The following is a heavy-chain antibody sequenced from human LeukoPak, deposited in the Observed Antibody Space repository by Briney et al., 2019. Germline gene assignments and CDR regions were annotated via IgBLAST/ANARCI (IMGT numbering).Heavy chain of an antibody. J-gene: IGHJ4*02. D-gene: IGHD3-10*01. CDR1: GFTFDDYA. V-gene: IGHV3-9*01. Sequence: GGSLRLSCAASGFTFDDYAMHWVRQAPGKGLEWVSGIAWNSGSVAYADSVKGRFTISRDNAKNSLYLQMNSLRADDTALYYCAKGTTYYYGATGYWGQGTLVTVSS. CDR2: IAWNSGSV. CDR3: AKGTTYYYGATGY.